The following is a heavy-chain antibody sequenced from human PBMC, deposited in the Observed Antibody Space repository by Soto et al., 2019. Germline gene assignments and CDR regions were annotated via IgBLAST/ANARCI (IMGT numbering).Heavy chain of an antibody. V-gene: IGHV3-43*01. CDR3: AKPAKTVTGPFDY. CDR1: GFTFDDYT. J-gene: IGHJ4*02. CDR2: ISWDGGST. D-gene: IGHD4-4*01. Sequence: EVQLVESGGVVVQPGGSLRLSCAASGFTFDDYTMHWVRQAPGKGLEWVSLISWDGGSTYYADSVKGRFTISRDNSKNSLYLQMNSRRTEDTALYYCAKPAKTVTGPFDYWGQGTLVTVSS.